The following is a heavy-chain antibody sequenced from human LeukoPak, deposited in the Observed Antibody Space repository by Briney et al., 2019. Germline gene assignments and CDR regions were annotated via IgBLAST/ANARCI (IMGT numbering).Heavy chain of an antibody. Sequence: SETLSLTCTVSGGSTSSSSYYWGWIRQPPGKGLEWIGSIYYSGSTYYNPSLKSRVTISVDTSKNQFSLKLSSVTAADTAVYYCARRGYCSGGSCYSEVGDAFDIWGQGSILTVSS. CDR1: GGSTSSSSYY. D-gene: IGHD2-15*01. J-gene: IGHJ3*02. CDR3: ARRGYCSGGSCYSEVGDAFDI. CDR2: IYYSGST. V-gene: IGHV4-39*01.